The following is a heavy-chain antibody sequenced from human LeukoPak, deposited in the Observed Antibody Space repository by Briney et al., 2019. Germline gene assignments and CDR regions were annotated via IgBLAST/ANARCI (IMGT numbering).Heavy chain of an antibody. J-gene: IGHJ3*02. V-gene: IGHV4-61*01. CDR2: IYYSGST. CDR1: GGSVSSGSYY. D-gene: IGHD2-2*01. CDR3: ARDGRFGDPYCSSTSCPYDAFDI. Sequence: SETLSLTCTVSGGSVSSGSYYWSWIRQPPGKGLEWIGYIYYSGSTNYNPSLKSRVTISVDTSKNQFSLKVSSVTAADTAVYYCARDGRFGDPYCSSTSCPYDAFDIWGQGTMVTVSS.